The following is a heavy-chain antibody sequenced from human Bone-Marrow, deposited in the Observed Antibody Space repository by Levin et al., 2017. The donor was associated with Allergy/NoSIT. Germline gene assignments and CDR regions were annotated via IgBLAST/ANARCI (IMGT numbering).Heavy chain of an antibody. CDR2: ISGSSSNI. D-gene: IGHD2/OR15-2a*01. J-gene: IGHJ4*02. CDR1: GFTLSSCA. V-gene: IGHV3-48*02. Sequence: GGSLRLSCAASGFTLSSCAMNWVRQAPGKGLEWVSYISGSSSNIHYADSVKGRFTISRDNAKNSLYLQMNSLRDEDTAVYYCARDRSAGNNFYYHFDFWGQGTLVTVSS. CDR3: ARDRSAGNNFYYHFDF.